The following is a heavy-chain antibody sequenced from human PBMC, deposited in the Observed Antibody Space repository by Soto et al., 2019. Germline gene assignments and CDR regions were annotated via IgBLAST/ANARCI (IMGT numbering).Heavy chain of an antibody. CDR2: ISAYNGNT. CDR3: AREHIVVVTAILSNYYYYGMDV. D-gene: IGHD2-21*02. V-gene: IGHV1-18*01. J-gene: IGHJ6*02. CDR1: GYTFTSYG. Sequence: ASVKVSCKASGYTFTSYGISWVRQAPGQGLEWMGWISAYNGNTNYAQKLQGRVTMTTDTSTSTAYMELRSLRSDDTAVYYCAREHIVVVTAILSNYYYYGMDVWGQGTTVTVSS.